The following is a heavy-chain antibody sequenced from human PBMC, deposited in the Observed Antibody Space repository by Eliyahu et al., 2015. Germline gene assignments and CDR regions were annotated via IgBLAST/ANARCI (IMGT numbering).Heavy chain of an antibody. V-gene: IGHV3-21*01. D-gene: IGHD5-18*01. J-gene: IGHJ4*02. Sequence: EVQLVESGGGLVKPGGSLRXXXXASGFTFSSYSMNWVRQAPGKGLEWVSSISSSSSYIYYADSVKGRFTISRDNAKNSLYLQMNSLRAEDTAVYYCARHTASDYWGQGTLVTVSS. CDR3: ARHTASDY. CDR1: GFTFSSYS. CDR2: ISSSSSYI.